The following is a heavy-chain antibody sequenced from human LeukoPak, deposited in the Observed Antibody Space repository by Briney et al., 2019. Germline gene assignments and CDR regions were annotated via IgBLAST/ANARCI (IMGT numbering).Heavy chain of an antibody. CDR3: AKKNGGGWPTIFFDY. D-gene: IGHD6-19*01. V-gene: IGHV3-23*01. CDR2: ISGIGDTL. J-gene: IGHJ4*02. CDR1: GFSFSINA. Sequence: GGSLRLSCVASGFSFSINAMIWVRQAPGKGLEWVSGISGIGDTLFYSDPVKGRFTISRDNSKNTVYLQMNSLRVEDSAVYYCAKKNGGGWPTIFFDYWGQGILVTVSS.